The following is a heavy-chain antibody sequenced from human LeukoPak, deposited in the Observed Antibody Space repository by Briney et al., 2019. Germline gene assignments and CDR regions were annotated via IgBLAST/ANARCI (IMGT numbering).Heavy chain of an antibody. V-gene: IGHV4-31*03. CDR3: ARAVTTVTTLFLGD. Sequence: SETLSLTCTVSGGSISSGGYYWSWIRQHPRKGLEWIGYIYYSGSTYYNPSLKSRVTISVDTSKNQFSLKLSSVTAADTAVYYCARAVTTVTTLFLGDWGQGTLVTVSS. CDR2: IYYSGST. J-gene: IGHJ4*02. CDR1: GGSISSGGYY. D-gene: IGHD4-17*01.